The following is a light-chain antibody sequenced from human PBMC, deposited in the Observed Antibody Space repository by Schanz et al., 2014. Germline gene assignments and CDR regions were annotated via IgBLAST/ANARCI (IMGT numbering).Light chain of an antibody. CDR3: SSYAGSNNLV. J-gene: IGLJ2*01. CDR1: SSDVGGYNY. CDR2: DVN. Sequence: QSALTQPPSASGSPGQSVTISCTGTSSDVGGYNYVSWYQQHPGKAPKLMIFDVNNRPSGVSYRFSGSKSGNTASLTVSGLQAEDEADYYCSSYAGSNNLVFGGGTKVTVL. V-gene: IGLV2-8*01.